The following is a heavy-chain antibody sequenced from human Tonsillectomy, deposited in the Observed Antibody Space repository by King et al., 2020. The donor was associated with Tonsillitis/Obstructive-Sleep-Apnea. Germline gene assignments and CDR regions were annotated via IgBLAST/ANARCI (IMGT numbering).Heavy chain of an antibody. J-gene: IGHJ4*02. CDR2: IIPILGIA. D-gene: IGHD1-26*01. CDR3: ARAGYSGRYYDY. Sequence: QLVQSGAEVKKPGSSVKVSCKASGGTFSSYAITWVRQAPGEGLEWMGGIIPILGIANYAQKFQGRVTITADKSTRTAYMELSSLRSEDTAVYYCARAGYSGRYYDYWGQGTLVTVSS. V-gene: IGHV1-69*10. CDR1: GGTFSSYA.